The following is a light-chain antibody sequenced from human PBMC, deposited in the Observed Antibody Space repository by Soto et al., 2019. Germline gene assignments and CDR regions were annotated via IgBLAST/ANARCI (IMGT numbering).Light chain of an antibody. V-gene: IGKV1-5*01. CDR1: QSISSW. J-gene: IGKJ1*01. Sequence: DIQMAQSSCTQYPTPVQRLSITCRASQSISSWLAWYQQKPGKAPKLLIYDASNLESGVPSRFSGSGSGTDFTLTISHLQPDDSATYYCQQYENYWTFGQGTKVDIK. CDR3: QQYENYWT. CDR2: DAS.